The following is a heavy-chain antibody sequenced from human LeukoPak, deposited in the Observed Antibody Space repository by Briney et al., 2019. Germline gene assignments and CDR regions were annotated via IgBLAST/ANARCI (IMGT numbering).Heavy chain of an antibody. CDR1: GGSISSGGYY. Sequence: SQTLSLTCTVSGGSISSGGYYWSWIRQPPGKGLEWIGYIYYSGSTYYNPSLKSRVTISVDRSKNQFSLKLSSVTAADTAVYYCARSPRGYCSGGSCYGLVYWGQGTLVTVSS. D-gene: IGHD2-15*01. CDR2: IYYSGST. V-gene: IGHV4-30-2*01. J-gene: IGHJ4*02. CDR3: ARSPRGYCSGGSCYGLVY.